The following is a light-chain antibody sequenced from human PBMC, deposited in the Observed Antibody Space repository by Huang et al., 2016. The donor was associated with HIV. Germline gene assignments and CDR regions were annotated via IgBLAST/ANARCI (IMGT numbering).Light chain of an antibody. Sequence: DIQMTQSPPSLSASLGDRVTITCRASQSITTYLNWYRHKPGEAPALLIHATSTLQNGVPSRFSGGGSGTAFTLTITNLQPEDVASYYCQQSYNLPYTFGRGTKVDIK. CDR1: QSITTY. CDR2: ATS. J-gene: IGKJ2*01. V-gene: IGKV1-39*01. CDR3: QQSYNLPYT.